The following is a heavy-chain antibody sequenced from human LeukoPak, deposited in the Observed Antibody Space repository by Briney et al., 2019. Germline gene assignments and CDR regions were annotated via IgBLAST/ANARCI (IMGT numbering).Heavy chain of an antibody. CDR3: ARVGQSSGYYHTSYYYYYMDV. J-gene: IGHJ6*03. D-gene: IGHD3-22*01. CDR2: INPNSGGT. Sequence: ASVKVSCKASGYTFTGYYMHWVRQAPGQGLEWMGWINPNSGGTNYAQKFQGRVTMTRDTSISTAYMELSRLRSDDTAVYYCARVGQSSGYYHTSYYYYYMDVWGKGTTVTVSS. V-gene: IGHV1-2*02. CDR1: GYTFTGYY.